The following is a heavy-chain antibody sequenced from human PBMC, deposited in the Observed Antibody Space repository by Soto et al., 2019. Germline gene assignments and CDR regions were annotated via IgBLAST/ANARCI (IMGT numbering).Heavy chain of an antibody. CDR2: ISGSSGST. D-gene: IGHD6-19*01. CDR1: GCTFSSYA. V-gene: IGHV3-23*01. J-gene: IGHJ4*02. CDR3: AKAVSGWQNPFDY. Sequence: GGSLRLSCAASGCTFSSYAMSWVRQAPGKGLEWVSAISGSSGSTYYADSVKGRFTISRDNSKNTLYLQMNSLRAEDTAVYYCAKAVSGWQNPFDYWGQGTLVTVSS.